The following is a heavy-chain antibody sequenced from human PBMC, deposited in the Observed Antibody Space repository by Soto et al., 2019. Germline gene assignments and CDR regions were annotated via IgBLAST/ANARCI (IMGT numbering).Heavy chain of an antibody. Sequence: ASVKVSCKASGGTFSSYAISWVRQAPGQGLEWMGGIIPIFGTANYAQKFQGRVTITADESTSTAYMELSSLRSEDTAVYYCARSFANTVTDYYYYGMDVWGQGTTVTVSS. J-gene: IGHJ6*02. D-gene: IGHD4-4*01. CDR3: ARSFANTVTDYYYYGMDV. V-gene: IGHV1-69*13. CDR1: GGTFSSYA. CDR2: IIPIFGTA.